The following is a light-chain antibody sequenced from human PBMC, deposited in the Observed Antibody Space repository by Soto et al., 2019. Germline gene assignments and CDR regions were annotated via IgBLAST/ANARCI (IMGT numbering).Light chain of an antibody. J-gene: IGKJ1*01. Sequence: DIVLTQSPGTLSLSPGERATLSCRASQSVSSSYLAWYQQKPGQAPRLLIYGASSRATGIPDRFSGSGSGTDFTLTISRLEPEDFAAYYCQQYGSSAWTFGQGTKVEIK. CDR2: GAS. CDR3: QQYGSSAWT. CDR1: QSVSSSY. V-gene: IGKV3-20*01.